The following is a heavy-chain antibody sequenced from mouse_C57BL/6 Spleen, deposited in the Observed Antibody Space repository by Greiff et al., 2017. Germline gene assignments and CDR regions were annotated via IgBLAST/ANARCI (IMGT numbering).Heavy chain of an antibody. CDR2: ISDGGSYT. Sequence: EVHLVESGGGLVKPGGSLKLSCAASGFTFSSYAMSWVRQTPEKRLEWVATISDGGSYTYSPDNVKGRFTISRDNAKNNLYLQMSHLKSEDTAMDYCARGDYDHGDFDYWGQGTTLTVSS. CDR3: ARGDYDHGDFDY. D-gene: IGHD2-4*01. J-gene: IGHJ2*01. CDR1: GFTFSSYA. V-gene: IGHV5-4*01.